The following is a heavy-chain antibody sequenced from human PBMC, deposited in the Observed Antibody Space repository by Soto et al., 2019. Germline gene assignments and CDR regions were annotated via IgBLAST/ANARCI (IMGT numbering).Heavy chain of an antibody. CDR2: ISGRGGSA. J-gene: IGHJ3*01. D-gene: IGHD6-19*01. CDR1: GFTFSNYA. V-gene: IGHV3-23*01. CDR3: VREGSGWYSRGSFDF. Sequence: EVQLLASGGGLVRPGGSLRLSCAASGFTFSNYAMNWVRQAPGKGLEWVSVISGRGGSASYADSVQGRVTISRDNANNTLYLQMNSLRAEDTAIYSCVREGSGWYSRGSFDFWGRGTMVTVSS.